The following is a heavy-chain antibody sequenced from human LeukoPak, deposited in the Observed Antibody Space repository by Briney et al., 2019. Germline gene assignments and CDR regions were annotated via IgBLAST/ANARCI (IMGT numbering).Heavy chain of an antibody. Sequence: SETLSLTCTVSGGSISSYYWSWIRQPAGKGLEWIGRIYTSGSTNYNPSLKSRVTTSVDTSKNQFSLKLSSVTAADTAVYYCARVAAAAGTWLEYYYYMDVWGKGTTVTVSS. D-gene: IGHD6-13*01. CDR2: IYTSGST. CDR1: GGSISSYY. J-gene: IGHJ6*03. V-gene: IGHV4-4*07. CDR3: ARVAAAAGTWLEYYYYMDV.